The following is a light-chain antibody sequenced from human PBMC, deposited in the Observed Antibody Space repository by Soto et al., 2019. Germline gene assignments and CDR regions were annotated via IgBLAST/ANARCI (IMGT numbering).Light chain of an antibody. CDR2: DAS. J-gene: IGKJ4*01. V-gene: IGKV3-20*01. CDR1: QSVSSY. Sequence: EIGMTQSPATLSVSPGERATLSCRASQSVSSYLAWYQQKPGQAPRLLIYDASNRATGIPDRFSGSGSGTDFTLTISRLEPEDFAVYYCQQYDNSPLTFGGGTKVDI. CDR3: QQYDNSPLT.